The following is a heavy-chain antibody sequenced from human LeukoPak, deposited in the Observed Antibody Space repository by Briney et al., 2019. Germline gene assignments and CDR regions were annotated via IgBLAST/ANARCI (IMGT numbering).Heavy chain of an antibody. D-gene: IGHD5-18*01. CDR2: IKRNFEGATQ. J-gene: IGHJ4*02. Sequence: GGSLRLSCAASGFILGNAWMSWVRQAPGKGLEWVAHIKRNFEGATQHYAASVNGRFTISKDESKNTVFLQMSSLKIEDTAVYFCTTEGFTYGHHSFDSWGQGTLVTVSS. CDR1: GFILGNAW. V-gene: IGHV3-15*06. CDR3: TTEGFTYGHHSFDS.